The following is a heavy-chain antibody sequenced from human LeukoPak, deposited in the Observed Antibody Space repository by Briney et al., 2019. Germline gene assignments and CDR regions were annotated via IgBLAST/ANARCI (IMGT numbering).Heavy chain of an antibody. V-gene: IGHV4-61*02. CDR1: GGFLSSGSYY. D-gene: IGHD3-22*01. CDR3: ARGSPFTYYYDSSGPRPDYYYYYYMDV. CDR2: IYTSGST. J-gene: IGHJ6*03. Sequence: SQTLSLTCTVSGGFLSSGSYYWSWTRQPAGKGLDWTGRIYTSGSTNYNPSVKRRVTISAETSKNQFSLKMSSVTAADTAVYYCARGSPFTYYYDSSGPRPDYYYYYYMDVWGKGTTVTISS.